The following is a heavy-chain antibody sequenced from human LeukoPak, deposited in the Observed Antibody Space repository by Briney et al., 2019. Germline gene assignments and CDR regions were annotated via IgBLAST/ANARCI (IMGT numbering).Heavy chain of an antibody. CDR3: ARAWYYYDSSGPEYFQH. CDR1: GFTFDDYG. J-gene: IGHJ1*01. CDR2: INWNGGST. Sequence: PGGSLRLSCAASGFTFDDYGMSWVRQAPGKGLEWVSGINWNGGSTGYADSVKGRFTISRDNSKNTLYLQMNSLRAEDTAVYYCARAWYYYDSSGPEYFQHWGQGTLVTVSS. D-gene: IGHD3-22*01. V-gene: IGHV3-20*04.